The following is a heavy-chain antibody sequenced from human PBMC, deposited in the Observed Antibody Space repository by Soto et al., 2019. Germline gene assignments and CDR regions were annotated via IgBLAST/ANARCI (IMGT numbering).Heavy chain of an antibody. Sequence: GASQTLSYKRSGDSFSNYWICWVHQMTGKGLELMGIIYPGDSDIKYSQSFQGQVTISADKSISTAYLQWSSLKASDTAMYYCARKYYYYSGMDVWGQGTTVTVSS. J-gene: IGHJ6*02. CDR1: GDSFSNYW. CDR2: IYPGDSDI. CDR3: ARKYYYYSGMDV. V-gene: IGHV5-51*07.